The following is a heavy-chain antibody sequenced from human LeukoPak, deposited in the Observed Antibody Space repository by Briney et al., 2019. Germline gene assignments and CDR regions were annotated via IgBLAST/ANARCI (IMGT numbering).Heavy chain of an antibody. CDR2: INHSGST. J-gene: IGHJ3*02. V-gene: IGHV4-34*01. CDR3: ARQGYDILTGYIDAFDI. CDR1: GGSFSGYY. D-gene: IGHD3-9*01. Sequence: SKTLPLTCAVYGGSFSGYYWSWIRQPPGKGLEWIGEINHSGSTNYNPSLKSRVTISVDTSKNQFSLKLSSVTAADTAVYYCARQGYDILTGYIDAFDIWGQGTMVTVSS.